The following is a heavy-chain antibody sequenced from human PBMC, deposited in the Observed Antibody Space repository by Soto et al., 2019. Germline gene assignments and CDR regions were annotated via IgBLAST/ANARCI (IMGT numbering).Heavy chain of an antibody. CDR1: GGSISSGDYY. V-gene: IGHV4-30-4*01. Sequence: PSETLSLTCTVSGGSISSGDYYWSWIRQPPGKSLEWIGYIYYSGSTYYNPSLKSRVTISVDTSKNQFSLKLSSVTAADTAVYYCARAQLLWFGELLDYWGQGTLVTVSS. CDR2: IYYSGST. CDR3: ARAQLLWFGELLDY. D-gene: IGHD3-10*01. J-gene: IGHJ4*02.